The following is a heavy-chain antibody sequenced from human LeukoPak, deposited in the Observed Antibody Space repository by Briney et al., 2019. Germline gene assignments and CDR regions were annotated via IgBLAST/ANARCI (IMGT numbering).Heavy chain of an antibody. J-gene: IGHJ4*02. CDR1: GFTFSTY. CDR3: ARSYGSGSESQIPGY. V-gene: IGHV3-30*03. Sequence: GGSLRLSCAVSGFTFSTYYWVRQAPGKGLEWVALISNDGNTKDHADSVKGRFTISRDNSKNTLYLQTDSLRAEDAAVYYCARSYGSGSESQIPGYWGQGTLVTVSS. D-gene: IGHD3-10*01. CDR2: ISNDGNTK.